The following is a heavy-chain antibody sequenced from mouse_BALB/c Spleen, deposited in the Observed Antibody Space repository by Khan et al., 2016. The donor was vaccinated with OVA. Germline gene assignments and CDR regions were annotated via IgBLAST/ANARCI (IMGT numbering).Heavy chain of an antibody. CDR3: TRSDYGISYPGFAY. V-gene: IGHV1-77*01. J-gene: IGHJ3*01. CDR2: IYPGSGSL. Sequence: QVQLQQSGPELVKPGASVKMSCKASGYSFTDYIISWVKQRTGQGLQWIGEIYPGSGSLYYNEEFKGKATLTADKSSNQAYMQLSSLTSEDTAVYFCTRSDYGISYPGFAYWGQGTLVTVSA. CDR1: GYSFTDYI. D-gene: IGHD1-1*01.